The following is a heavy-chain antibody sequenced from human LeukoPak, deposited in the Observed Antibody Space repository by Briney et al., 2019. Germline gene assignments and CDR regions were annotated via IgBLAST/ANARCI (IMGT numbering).Heavy chain of an antibody. D-gene: IGHD4-17*01. CDR3: ASLDDYGDYLAY. J-gene: IGHJ4*02. CDR1: GGSISSYY. V-gene: IGHV4-59*01. CDR2: IYYSGST. Sequence: SETQSLTCTFSGGSISSYYWSWIRQPPGKGLEWIGYIYYSGSTNYNPPLKSRVTISVDTSKNQFSLKLSSVTAADTAVYYCASLDDYGDYLAYWGQGTLVTVSS.